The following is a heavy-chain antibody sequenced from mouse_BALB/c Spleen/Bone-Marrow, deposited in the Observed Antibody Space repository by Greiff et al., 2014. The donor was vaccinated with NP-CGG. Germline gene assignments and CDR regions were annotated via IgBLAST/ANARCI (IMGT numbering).Heavy chain of an antibody. J-gene: IGHJ2*01. CDR1: GYAFTNYL. CDR3: ARFGRYYFDY. Sequence: LQESGAELVRPGTAVNVSCKASGYAFTNYLIEWVKQRPGQGLEWIGEISPGSGGANYNEKFKGKATLTADKSSSTAYMQLSSLTSDDSAVYFCARFGRYYFDYWGQGTTLTVSS. CDR2: ISPGSGGA. V-gene: IGHV1-54*01.